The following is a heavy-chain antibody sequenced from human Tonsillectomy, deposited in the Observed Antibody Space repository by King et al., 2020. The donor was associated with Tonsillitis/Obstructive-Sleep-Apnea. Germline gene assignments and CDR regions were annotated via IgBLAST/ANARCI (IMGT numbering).Heavy chain of an antibody. CDR3: AGSKGSGSYFDY. V-gene: IGHV4-59*01. Sequence: QVQLQESGPGLVKPSETLSLTCTVSGDSINSYYWSWIRQPPGKGLEWIGYISYSGNTNYNPSLKSRVTISIDTSKNQFSLKLRSVTAADTAVYYCAGSKGSGSYFDYWGQGTPVTVSS. D-gene: IGHD3-3*01. CDR1: GDSINSYY. CDR2: ISYSGNT. J-gene: IGHJ4*02.